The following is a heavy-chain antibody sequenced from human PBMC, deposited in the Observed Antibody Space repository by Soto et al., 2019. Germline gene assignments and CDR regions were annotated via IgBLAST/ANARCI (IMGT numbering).Heavy chain of an antibody. D-gene: IGHD3-22*01. Sequence: EVQLLESGGGLVQPGGSLRLSCGASGFNFRLYPMAWVRQAPGKGLEWVSSISGSGGSTFYADSVKGRFTISRDNSKNTMYLQMDTLRAADSAVYYCATAHTFRFYYFTGGDYWGQGTLVTVSS. CDR1: GFNFRLYP. CDR3: ATAHTFRFYYFTGGDY. J-gene: IGHJ4*02. CDR2: ISGSGGST. V-gene: IGHV3-23*01.